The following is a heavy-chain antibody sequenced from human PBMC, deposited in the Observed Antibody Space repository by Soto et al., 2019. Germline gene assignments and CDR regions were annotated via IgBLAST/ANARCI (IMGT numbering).Heavy chain of an antibody. Sequence: QVQLQESGPGLVKPSETLSLTCTVSGGSISSYYWSWIRQPPGKGLEWIGYIYYSGSTNYNPSLKSRVTLSVDTSKNQFSLKLSSVTAADTAVYYCARAVVTAYDFDYWGQGTLVTVSS. CDR3: ARAVVTAYDFDY. J-gene: IGHJ4*02. D-gene: IGHD2-21*02. V-gene: IGHV4-59*01. CDR1: GGSISSYY. CDR2: IYYSGST.